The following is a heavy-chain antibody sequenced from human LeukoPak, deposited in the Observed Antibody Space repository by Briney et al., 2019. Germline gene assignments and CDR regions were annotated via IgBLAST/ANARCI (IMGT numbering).Heavy chain of an antibody. CDR3: ARDRYYDILTGYYQDL. CDR2: IKQDGSEK. V-gene: IGHV3-7*01. J-gene: IGHJ5*02. D-gene: IGHD3-9*01. CDR1: GFTFSSYW. Sequence: PGGSLRLSCAASGFTFSSYWMSWVRQAPGKGLEWVANIKQDGSEKYYVDSVKGRFTISRDNAKNSLYLQMNSLRAEDTAVYYCARDRYYDILTGYYQDLWGQGTLVTVSS.